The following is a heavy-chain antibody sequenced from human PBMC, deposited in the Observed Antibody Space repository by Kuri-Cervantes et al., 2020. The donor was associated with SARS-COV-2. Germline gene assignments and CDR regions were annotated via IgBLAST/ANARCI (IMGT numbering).Heavy chain of an antibody. CDR3: AKEASSGEVDY. J-gene: IGHJ4*02. Sequence: GESLKISCAASGFTFSSYAMSWVRQAPGKGLEWVSAISGSGGSTYYADSVKGRFTISRDNSKNTLYLQMNSQRAEDTAVYYCAKEASSGEVDYWGQGTLVTVSS. V-gene: IGHV3-23*01. CDR2: ISGSGGST. CDR1: GFTFSSYA. D-gene: IGHD3-10*01.